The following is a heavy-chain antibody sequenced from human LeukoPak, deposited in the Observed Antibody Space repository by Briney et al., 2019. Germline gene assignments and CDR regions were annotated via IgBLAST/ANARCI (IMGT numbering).Heavy chain of an antibody. D-gene: IGHD3-22*01. CDR2: INPNSGGT. J-gene: IGHJ3*01. V-gene: IGHV1-2*06. Sequence: ASVKVSCKASGYTFTGYYMHWVRQAPGQGLEWMGRINPNSGGTNYAQKFQGRVTMTRDTSISTAYMELSRLRSDDTAVYYCARDRNYYDNRDYRTDPFDVWGPGTMVTVSS. CDR1: GYTFTGYY. CDR3: ARDRNYYDNRDYRTDPFDV.